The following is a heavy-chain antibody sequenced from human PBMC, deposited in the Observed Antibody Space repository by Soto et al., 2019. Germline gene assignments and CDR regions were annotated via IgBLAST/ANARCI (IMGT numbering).Heavy chain of an antibody. Sequence: QVQLVQSGAEVKKPGASVKVSCKASGYTFTSYDINWVRQATGQGLEWMGWMNPNSGNTGYAQKFQGRVTMTRNTSRSTAYMERSSLRSEDTAVYYWAGERTGTTSMDVWGQGTTVTVSS. CDR2: MNPNSGNT. V-gene: IGHV1-8*01. CDR3: AGERTGTTSMDV. D-gene: IGHD1-1*01. J-gene: IGHJ6*02. CDR1: GYTFTSYD.